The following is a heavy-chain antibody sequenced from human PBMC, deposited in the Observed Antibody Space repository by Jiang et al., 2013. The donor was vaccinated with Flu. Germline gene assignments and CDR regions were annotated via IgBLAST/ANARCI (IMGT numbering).Heavy chain of an antibody. CDR3: AKQFDGLDY. CDR1: GFTFRADG. J-gene: IGHJ4*02. Sequence: GGGVVQPERSLRLSCIASGFTFRADGMNWVRQVPGKGLEWVATISYDSSGEHYADSVKGRFTISRDNSANTVYLQMDNLRAEDTAIYYCAKQFDGLDYWGQGTLVIVSS. CDR2: ISYDSSGE. D-gene: IGHD2-8*01. V-gene: IGHV3-30*18.